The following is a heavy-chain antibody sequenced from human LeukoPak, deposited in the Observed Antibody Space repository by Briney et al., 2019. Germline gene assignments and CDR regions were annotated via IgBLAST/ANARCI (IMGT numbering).Heavy chain of an antibody. CDR1: GGSISSYY. Sequence: SETLSLTCTVSGGSISSYYWSWIRQPPGKGLEWIGYIYYSGSTNYSPSLKSRVTISVDTSKNQFSLKLSSVTAADTAVYYCARVRRIQLWPVHDAFDIWGQGTMVTVSS. V-gene: IGHV4-59*01. CDR2: IYYSGST. D-gene: IGHD5-18*01. J-gene: IGHJ3*02. CDR3: ARVRRIQLWPVHDAFDI.